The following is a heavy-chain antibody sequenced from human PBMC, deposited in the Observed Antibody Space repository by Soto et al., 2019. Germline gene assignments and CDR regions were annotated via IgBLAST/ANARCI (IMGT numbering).Heavy chain of an antibody. CDR2: ISYSGST. Sequence: GTLSLTCTVSGGSMSSYYWTWLRQSPGRGLEWIGYISYSGSTYYNPSLKSRVTISADTSKNQFSLRMNSMIAADTAVYYCARADPDASVGYWGQGTLVTVSS. V-gene: IGHV4-59*01. CDR1: GGSMSSYY. J-gene: IGHJ4*02. D-gene: IGHD2-15*01. CDR3: ARADPDASVGY.